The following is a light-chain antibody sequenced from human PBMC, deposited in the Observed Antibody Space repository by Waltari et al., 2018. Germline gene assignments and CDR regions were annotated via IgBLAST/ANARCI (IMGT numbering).Light chain of an antibody. Sequence: DIQMTQSPSTLSASVGDRGTITCRASQSSSNYLAWYQQKPGKAPDLLIYKASILKSGVSARFSGSGSETQFTLTISSLQPGDFATYFCQQYNTYSSFGQGTKLAIK. J-gene: IGKJ2*01. V-gene: IGKV1-5*03. CDR1: QSSSNY. CDR2: KAS. CDR3: QQYNTYSS.